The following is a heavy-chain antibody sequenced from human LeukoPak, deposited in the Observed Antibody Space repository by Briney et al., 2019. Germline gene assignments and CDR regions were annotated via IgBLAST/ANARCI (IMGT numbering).Heavy chain of an antibody. Sequence: GGSLRLSCAASGFTFSTYAMSWVRHAPGKGLEWVSVISGGGGSTYYADSVKGRFTISRDNSKNTLYLQMNSLRAEDTAVYYCAKEIYGDSTGGRFQQWGQGTLVTVSS. D-gene: IGHD4-17*01. CDR1: GFTFSTYA. CDR3: AKEIYGDSTGGRFQQ. V-gene: IGHV3-23*01. J-gene: IGHJ1*01. CDR2: ISGGGGST.